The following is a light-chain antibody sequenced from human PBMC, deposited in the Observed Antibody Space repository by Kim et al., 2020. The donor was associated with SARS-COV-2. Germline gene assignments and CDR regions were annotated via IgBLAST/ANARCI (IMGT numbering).Light chain of an antibody. CDR2: AAS. CDR3: QQYNNWPPYT. CDR1: QTVGTN. J-gene: IGKJ2*01. V-gene: IGKV3-15*01. Sequence: VSPGMRATLSCRASQTVGTNLAWYQQKPGQAPRLLIYAASTRATGVPARFSGSGSGTEFTLTITGLQSDDFAFYYCQQYNNWPPYTFGQGTKLEI.